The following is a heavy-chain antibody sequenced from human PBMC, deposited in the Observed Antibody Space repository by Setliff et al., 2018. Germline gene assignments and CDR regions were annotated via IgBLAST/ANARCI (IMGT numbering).Heavy chain of an antibody. V-gene: IGHV7-4-1*01. Sequence: ASVKVSCKVSGYTISSYPLNWVRQAPGQGLEWMGWINTKTATPSYAQGFTGRFVFSLDTSASTAHLQIDSVTSEDTAVYYCARDLPTEYETIRDTFDVWGQGTKVTVSS. CDR1: GYTISSYP. D-gene: IGHD2-21*01. CDR2: INTKTATP. J-gene: IGHJ3*01. CDR3: ARDLPTEYETIRDTFDV.